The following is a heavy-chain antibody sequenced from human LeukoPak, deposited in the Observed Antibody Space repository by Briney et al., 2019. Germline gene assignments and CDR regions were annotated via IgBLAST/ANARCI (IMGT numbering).Heavy chain of an antibody. D-gene: IGHD2-21*01. V-gene: IGHV3-48*01. Sequence: GGSLRLSCAASGFTFSSYSMNWVRQAPGKGLEWVSYISSSSSTIYYADSVKGRFTISRDNAKNSLYLQMSSLRAEDTAVYYCARIMWSRGSSGAFDIWGQGTMVTVSS. CDR2: ISSSSSTI. J-gene: IGHJ3*02. CDR3: ARIMWSRGSSGAFDI. CDR1: GFTFSSYS.